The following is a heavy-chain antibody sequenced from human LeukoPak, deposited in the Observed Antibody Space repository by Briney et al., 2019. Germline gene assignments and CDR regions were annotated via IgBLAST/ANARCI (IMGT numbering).Heavy chain of an antibody. CDR2: IYHSGST. D-gene: IGHD5-12*01. CDR1: GYSISSGYY. CDR3: ASTLLGLSGYSDAFDI. J-gene: IGHJ3*02. Sequence: PSETLSLTCTVSGYSISSGYYWGWIRQPPGKGLEWIGSIYHSGSTYYNPSLKSRVTISVDTSKNQFSLKVSSVTAADTAMYYCASTLLGLSGYSDAFDIWGQGTMVTVSS. V-gene: IGHV4-38-2*02.